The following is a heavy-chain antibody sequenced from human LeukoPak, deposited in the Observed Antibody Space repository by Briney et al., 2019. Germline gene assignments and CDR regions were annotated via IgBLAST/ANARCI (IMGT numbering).Heavy chain of an antibody. J-gene: IGHJ3*02. CDR1: GFTFSNYA. D-gene: IGHD3-16*01. Sequence: GGSLRLSCAASGFTFSNYAMSWVRQAPGKGLEWVSGIGGGATSIYYADSVKGRFTISRDNSKNTLFLQMNSLRVEDTAVYYCAREGAGGFDIWGQGTMVTVSS. CDR3: AREGAGGFDI. V-gene: IGHV3-23*01. CDR2: IGGGATSI.